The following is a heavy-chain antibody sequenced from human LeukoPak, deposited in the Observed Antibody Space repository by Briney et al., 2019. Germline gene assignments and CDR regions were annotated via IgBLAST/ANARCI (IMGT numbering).Heavy chain of an antibody. CDR1: GGSFSGYY. V-gene: IGHV4-34*01. Sequence: SETLSLTCAVYGGSFSGYYWSWIRQPPGKGLEWIGEINHSGSTNYNPSLKSRVTISVDTSKNQFSLKLSSVTAADTAVYYCARHVGWWEPRYWYFDLWGQGTMVTVSS. CDR2: INHSGST. J-gene: IGHJ3*01. CDR3: ARHVGWWEPRYWYFDL. D-gene: IGHD2-15*01.